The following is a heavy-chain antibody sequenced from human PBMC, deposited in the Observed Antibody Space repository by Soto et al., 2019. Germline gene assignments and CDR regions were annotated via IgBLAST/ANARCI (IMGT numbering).Heavy chain of an antibody. Sequence: QVQLQESGPGLVKPSDTLSLTCAVSGYSISSSNWWGWIRQPPGKGLEWIGYFYYSGSTYYNPSLKSRVTMSVDTSKSQLSLNLTSVTAVDTAVYYCARREIQGPIDYWGQGTLVTVSS. D-gene: IGHD1-26*01. V-gene: IGHV4-28*01. CDR2: FYYSGST. J-gene: IGHJ4*02. CDR3: ARREIQGPIDY. CDR1: GYSISSSNW.